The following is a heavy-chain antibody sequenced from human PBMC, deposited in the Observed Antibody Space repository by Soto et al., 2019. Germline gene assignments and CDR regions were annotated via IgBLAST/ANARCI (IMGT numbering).Heavy chain of an antibody. D-gene: IGHD3-10*02. CDR3: ARDVRGVTRPLDY. V-gene: IGHV4-4*02. CDR2: IYHGGTT. Sequence: QVQLQESGPGLVKPSGTLSLTCAVSGDSVISENWWSWVRQPPGKRLEWIGEIYHGGTTNYNPSLKSRVTISMDKSENKFSLKLTSVTAADTAVYYCARDVRGVTRPLDYWGQGVLVTVSS. CDR1: GDSVISENW. J-gene: IGHJ4*02.